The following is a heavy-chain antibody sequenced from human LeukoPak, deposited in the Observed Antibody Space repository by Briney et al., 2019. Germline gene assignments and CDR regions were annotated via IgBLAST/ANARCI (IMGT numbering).Heavy chain of an antibody. V-gene: IGHV4-61*02. J-gene: IGHJ6*02. Sequence: SETLSHTCTVSGGSISSGSYYWSWIRQPAGKGLEWIGRIYTSGSTNYNPSLKSRVTISVDTSKNQFSLKLSSVTAADTAVYYCARAGTTGPYYYYGMDVWGQGTTVTVSS. CDR3: ARAGTTGPYYYYGMDV. D-gene: IGHD1-1*01. CDR2: IYTSGST. CDR1: GGSISSGSYY.